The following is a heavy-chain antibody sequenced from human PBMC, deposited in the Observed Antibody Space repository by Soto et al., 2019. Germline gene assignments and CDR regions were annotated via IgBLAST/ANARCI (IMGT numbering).Heavy chain of an antibody. Sequence: SETLSLTCAVYGGSLSGYYWSWIRQPPGKALEWIGEFNHSGDTNYNPSLMSRVTISADTSKNQVFLNLSSVTAADTAMYYCARHHVRGRTIAGAAEFWGQGTLVTVSS. CDR3: ARHHVRGRTIAGAAEF. CDR1: GGSLSGYY. V-gene: IGHV4-34*01. J-gene: IGHJ4*02. CDR2: FNHSGDT. D-gene: IGHD1-26*01.